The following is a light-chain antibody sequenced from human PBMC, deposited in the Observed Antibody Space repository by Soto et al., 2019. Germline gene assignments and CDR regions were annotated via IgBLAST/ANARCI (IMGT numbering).Light chain of an antibody. Sequence: QSVLTQPASVSDSPGQSITISCTGTSSDVGGSNFVSWYQQHPGKPPKLIIYDVANRPSGVSNRFSGSKSGSTASLIISRLQTEDGADYYCVSYTSSTTYVFGTGTKGTVL. CDR3: VSYTSSTTYV. CDR2: DVA. CDR1: SSDVGGSNF. V-gene: IGLV2-14*03. J-gene: IGLJ1*01.